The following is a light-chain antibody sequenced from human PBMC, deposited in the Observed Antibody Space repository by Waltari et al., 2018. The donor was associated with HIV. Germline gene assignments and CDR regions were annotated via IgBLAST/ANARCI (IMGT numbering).Light chain of an antibody. Sequence: QSALTQPPSASGSPEQSVPLSCTGTSSDVGADHFVSWYHHRPGQAPKLIIFEVKKRPSGVPDRFSGSKSVNTASLTVSGLQAEDEADYYCSSFAGTNSHVVFGGGTKLTVL. CDR2: EVK. V-gene: IGLV2-8*01. J-gene: IGLJ2*01. CDR3: SSFAGTNSHVV. CDR1: SSDVGADHF.